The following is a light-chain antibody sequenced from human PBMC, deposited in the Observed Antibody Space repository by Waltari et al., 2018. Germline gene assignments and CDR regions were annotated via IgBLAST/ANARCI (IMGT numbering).Light chain of an antibody. CDR3: TSYTSSRTRV. Sequence: QSALTQPASVSGSPGQSITISCTGTSSDVGGYNYVSWYQQYPGKAPKLMICDVSNRPSGVSNRFSGSKSGNTASLTISGLQAEDEADYYCTSYTSSRTRVFGGGTKLTVL. J-gene: IGLJ3*02. CDR1: SSDVGGYNY. CDR2: DVS. V-gene: IGLV2-14*03.